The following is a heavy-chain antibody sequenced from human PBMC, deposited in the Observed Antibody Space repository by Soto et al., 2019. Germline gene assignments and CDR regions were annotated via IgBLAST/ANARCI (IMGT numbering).Heavy chain of an antibody. CDR1: GGTFSSYA. CDR2: IIPIFGTA. Sequence: QVQLVQSGAEVKKPGSSVKVSCKASGGTFSSYAISWVRQAPGQGLEWMGGIIPIFGTANFAQKFQGRVTITADESTSTAYMELSSLRSEDTAVYYCAREGGSGSYRYYGMDVWGQGTTVTVSS. D-gene: IGHD3-10*01. CDR3: AREGGSGSYRYYGMDV. J-gene: IGHJ6*02. V-gene: IGHV1-69*12.